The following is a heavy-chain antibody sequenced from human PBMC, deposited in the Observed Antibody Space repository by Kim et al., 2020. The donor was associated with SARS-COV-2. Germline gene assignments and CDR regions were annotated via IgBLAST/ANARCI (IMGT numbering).Heavy chain of an antibody. D-gene: IGHD2-2*01. J-gene: IGHJ4*02. CDR1: GGSFSGYY. CDR2: INHSGST. Sequence: SETLSLTCAVYGGSFSGYYWSWIRQPPGKGLEWIGEINHSGSTNYNPSLKSRVTISVDTSKNQFSLKLSSVTAADTAVYYCARGVVVVPAATSQYYFDYWGQGTLVTVSS. V-gene: IGHV4-34*01. CDR3: ARGVVVVPAATSQYYFDY.